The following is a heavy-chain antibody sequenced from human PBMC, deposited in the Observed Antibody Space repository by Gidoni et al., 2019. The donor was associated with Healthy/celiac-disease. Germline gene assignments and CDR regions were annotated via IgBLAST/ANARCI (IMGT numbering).Heavy chain of an antibody. CDR2: VDPEDGET. Sequence: EVQLVQSGAEVKKPGATVKICCNVYGYTLPDYYMHWVQQAPGKGLEWMGLVDPEDGETRYAEKFQGIVTITADTSTDTAYRELSSLRSEDTSVYYCATPGSGWELLSYWGQGTLVTVSS. V-gene: IGHV1-69-2*01. CDR3: ATPGSGWELLSY. D-gene: IGHD1-26*01. J-gene: IGHJ4*02. CDR1: GYTLPDYY.